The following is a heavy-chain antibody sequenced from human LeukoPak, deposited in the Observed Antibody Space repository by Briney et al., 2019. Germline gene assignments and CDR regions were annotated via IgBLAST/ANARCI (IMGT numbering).Heavy chain of an antibody. CDR3: ARDSPPYSGYDSDAFDI. V-gene: IGHV7-4-1*02. D-gene: IGHD5-12*01. CDR2: INTNTGKP. J-gene: IGHJ3*02. CDR1: GYTFSSCA. Sequence: ASVKVSCKVFGYTFSSCAMNWVRQAPGQGLEWMGWINTNTGKPTYAQGFTGRFVFSLDTSVSTAYLQISSLRADDTAVYYCARDSPPYSGYDSDAFDIWGQGTMVTVSS.